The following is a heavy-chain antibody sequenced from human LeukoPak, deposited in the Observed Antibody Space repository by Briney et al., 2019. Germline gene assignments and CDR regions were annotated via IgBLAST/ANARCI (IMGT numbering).Heavy chain of an antibody. Sequence: GESLKISCKGSGYSFTNYWIGWVRQMPGKGLEWMGVIYPGDSDTRYSPSFQGQVTISADKSITTAYLQWSSLETSDSAMYYCARTQGLAAAHFDYWGQGTLVTVSS. CDR2: IYPGDSDT. J-gene: IGHJ4*02. CDR3: ARTQGLAAAHFDY. D-gene: IGHD6-13*01. CDR1: GYSFTNYW. V-gene: IGHV5-51*01.